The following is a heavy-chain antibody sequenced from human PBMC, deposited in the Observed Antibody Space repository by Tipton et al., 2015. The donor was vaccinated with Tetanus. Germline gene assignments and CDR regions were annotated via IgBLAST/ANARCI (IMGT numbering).Heavy chain of an antibody. Sequence: RSLRLSCAASGFTLSNYGMHWVRQAPGKGLEWVAVISYDGNYKYYADSVKGRFTMSRDNSKNTLYLQMNSLRVEDTAVYYCARDGTTMTSYYYYGMDVWGQGTTVTVSS. CDR1: GFTLSNYG. CDR3: ARDGTTMTSYYYYGMDV. V-gene: IGHV3-30*03. D-gene: IGHD3-22*01. J-gene: IGHJ6*02. CDR2: ISYDGNYK.